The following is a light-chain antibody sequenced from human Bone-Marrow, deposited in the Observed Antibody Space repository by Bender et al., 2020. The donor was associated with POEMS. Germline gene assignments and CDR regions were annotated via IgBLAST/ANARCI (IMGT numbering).Light chain of an antibody. V-gene: IGLV2-11*01. J-gene: IGLJ2*01. Sequence: QSALTQPRSVSGSPGQSVTISCTGTSSDVGGYNYVSWYQHHPGKAPKLMIYEVSKRPSGVSNRFSGSNSGNTATLTISRVEAGDEADYYCQVWDSTSDLVVFGGGTKLTVL. CDR1: SSDVGGYNY. CDR3: QVWDSTSDLVV. CDR2: EVS.